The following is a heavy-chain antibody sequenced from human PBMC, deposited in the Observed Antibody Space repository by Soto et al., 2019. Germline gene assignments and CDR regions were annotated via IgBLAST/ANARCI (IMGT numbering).Heavy chain of an antibody. V-gene: IGHV1-46*01. CDR3: ARAIVVETALVNP. CDR1: GYTFSSYH. J-gene: IGHJ5*02. D-gene: IGHD2-21*02. Sequence: GASVKVSCKASGYTFSSYHMDWVRQAPGQGLEWMGIINPSDGTTSYAQKFQGRVTITGDTSTSTFYMELSSLRSEDTAVYYCARAIVVETALVNPWGQGTLVTVS. CDR2: INPSDGTT.